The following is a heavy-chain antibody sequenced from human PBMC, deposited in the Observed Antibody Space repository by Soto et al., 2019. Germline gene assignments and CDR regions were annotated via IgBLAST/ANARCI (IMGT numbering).Heavy chain of an antibody. J-gene: IGHJ6*02. CDR3: ASLDYDFWSGYYRALYYYGMDV. V-gene: IGHV4-34*01. D-gene: IGHD3-3*01. Sequence: SETLSLTCAVYGGSFSGYYWSWIRQPPGKGLEWIGEINHSGSTNYNPSLKSRVTISVDTSKNQFSLKLSSVTAADTAVYYCASLDYDFWSGYYRALYYYGMDVWGQGTTVTVSS. CDR1: GGSFSGYY. CDR2: INHSGST.